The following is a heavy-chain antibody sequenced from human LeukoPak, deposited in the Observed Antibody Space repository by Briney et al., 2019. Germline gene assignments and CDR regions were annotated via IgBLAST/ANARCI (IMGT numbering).Heavy chain of an antibody. CDR2: IYTSGST. Sequence: SETLSLTCTVSGGSISSYYWSWIRQPAGKGLEWIGRIYTSGSTNYNPSLKSRVTMSVDTSKNQFSLKLSSVTAADTAVYHCARGTIERGYSGYDWDYYGMDVWGQGTTVTVSS. CDR1: GGSISSYY. CDR3: ARGTIERGYSGYDWDYYGMDV. D-gene: IGHD5-12*01. V-gene: IGHV4-4*07. J-gene: IGHJ6*02.